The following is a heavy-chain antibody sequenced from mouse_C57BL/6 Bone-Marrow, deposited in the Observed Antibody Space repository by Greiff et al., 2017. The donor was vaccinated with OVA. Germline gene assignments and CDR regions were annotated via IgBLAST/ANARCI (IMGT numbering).Heavy chain of an antibody. CDR1: GYTFTSYW. J-gene: IGHJ2*01. CDR2: IYPGSGST. D-gene: IGHD1-1*01. CDR3: AREFYYGSSYLFDY. V-gene: IGHV1-55*01. Sequence: QVQLQQPGAELVKPGASVKMSCKASGYTFTSYWITWVKQRPGQGLAWIGDIYPGSGSTNYNEKFKSKATLTVDTSSSTAYMQLSSLTSGDSAVYYCAREFYYGSSYLFDYWGQGTTLTVSS.